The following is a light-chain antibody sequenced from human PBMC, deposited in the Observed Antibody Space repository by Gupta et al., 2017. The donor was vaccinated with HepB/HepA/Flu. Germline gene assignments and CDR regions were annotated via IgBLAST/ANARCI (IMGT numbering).Light chain of an antibody. J-gene: IGLJ3*02. Sequence: QSVLTQPLSVSAAPGQKVTISCSGSSSNIGNNDVSWYQQPPGTAHKLLIYDNNKRPSGIPDRFSGSKSGTSATLGITGLQTGDEADYYGGSWDSSLSAGVFGGGTKLTVL. CDR2: DNN. V-gene: IGLV1-51*01. CDR1: SSNIGNND. CDR3: GSWDSSLSAGV.